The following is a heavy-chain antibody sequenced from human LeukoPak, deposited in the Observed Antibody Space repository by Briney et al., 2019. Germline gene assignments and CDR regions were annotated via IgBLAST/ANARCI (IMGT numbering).Heavy chain of an antibody. J-gene: IGHJ4*02. V-gene: IGHV3-23*01. D-gene: IGHD6-13*01. Sequence: GGSLRLSCAASGFTFSSYAMSWVRQAPGKGLEWVSAISGSGGSTYYADSVKGRFTISRDNSKNTLYLQMNSLRAEDTAVYYCAKRRRGAIAAVKPFPVDYWGQGTLVTVSS. CDR1: GFTFSSYA. CDR2: ISGSGGST. CDR3: AKRRRGAIAAVKPFPVDY.